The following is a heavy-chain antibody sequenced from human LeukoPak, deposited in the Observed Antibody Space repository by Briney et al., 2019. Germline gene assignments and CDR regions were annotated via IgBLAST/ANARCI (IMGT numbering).Heavy chain of an antibody. CDR1: GFTFSSYS. V-gene: IGHV3-21*01. D-gene: IGHD3-3*01. J-gene: IGHJ5*02. CDR2: ISSSSSYI. CDR3: ASSRTYYDFWSGYYRNLNWFDP. Sequence: GGSLRLSCAASGFTFSSYSMNWVRQAPGKGLEWVSSISSSSSYIYYADSVKGRFTISRDNAKNSLYLQMNSLRAEDTAVYYCASSRTYYDFWSGYYRNLNWFDPWGQGTLVTVSS.